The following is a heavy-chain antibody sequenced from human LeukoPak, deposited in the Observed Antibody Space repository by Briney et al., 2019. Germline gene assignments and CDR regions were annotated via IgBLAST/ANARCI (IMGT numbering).Heavy chain of an antibody. CDR1: GFTFNNYN. V-gene: IGHV3-21*04. Sequence: GGSLKLSCATSGFTFNNYNMNWVRQAPGRALEWVSSITSSGTYIFYADSVKGRFTISRDNSKNTLYLQMNSLRAEDTAVYYCAKAYDSSGYYYLKVAFDIWGQGTMVTVSS. D-gene: IGHD3-22*01. CDR2: ITSSGTYI. CDR3: AKAYDSSGYYYLKVAFDI. J-gene: IGHJ3*02.